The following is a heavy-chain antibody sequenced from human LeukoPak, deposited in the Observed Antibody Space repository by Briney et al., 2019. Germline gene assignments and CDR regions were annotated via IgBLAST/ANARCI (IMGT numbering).Heavy chain of an antibody. CDR3: AKGRAGRGGWYRDY. CDR1: GFTFSSYG. J-gene: IGHJ4*02. D-gene: IGHD6-19*01. V-gene: IGHV3-23*01. Sequence: GGTLRLSCAASGFTFSSYGMRWVRQAPGKGLEWVSAISGSGGSSYYGDSVKGRFTISRDNSRNTLYLQMNSLRAEDTALYYCAKGRAGRGGWYRDYWGQGTLVTVSS. CDR2: ISGSGGSS.